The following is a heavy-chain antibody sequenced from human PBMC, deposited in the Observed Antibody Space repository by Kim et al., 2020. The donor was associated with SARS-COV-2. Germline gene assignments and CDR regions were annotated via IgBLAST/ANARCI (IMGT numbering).Heavy chain of an antibody. Sequence: ADSGKGRFTISRDNAKNSLYLQMNSLRAEDPAVYYCASPGGNYYYYGMDVWGQGTTVTVSS. CDR3: ASPGGNYYYYGMDV. J-gene: IGHJ6*02. V-gene: IGHV3-11*01. D-gene: IGHD3-16*01.